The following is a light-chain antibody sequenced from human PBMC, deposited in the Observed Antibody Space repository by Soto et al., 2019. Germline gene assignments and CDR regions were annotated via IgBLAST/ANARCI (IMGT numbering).Light chain of an antibody. V-gene: IGKV4-1*01. J-gene: IGKJ4*01. Sequence: DIVMTQSPDSLAVSLGDRATINCKSSQSVLYSSNNKNYLAWYQQKPGQPPKLLIYWASTRESGVPDRFSGSGSRTDFTLTISSLQAEDVAVYYCQQYYSSLVTFGGGTKVEIK. CDR1: QSVLYSSNNKNY. CDR2: WAS. CDR3: QQYYSSLVT.